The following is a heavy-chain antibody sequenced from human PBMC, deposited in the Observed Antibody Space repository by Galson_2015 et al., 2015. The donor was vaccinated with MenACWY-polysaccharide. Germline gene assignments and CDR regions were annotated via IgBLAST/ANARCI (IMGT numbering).Heavy chain of an antibody. CDR1: GFTFSDYY. J-gene: IGHJ4*02. Sequence: SLRLSCAASGFTFSDYYINWLRQTPGKGLEWLAYTNGSGSGTDFGDSVKGRFIISRDNAKNSLYLQMNSLRAEDTAVYFCARDPRGARSSYFDNWGQGIQVTVSS. CDR2: TNGSGSGT. V-gene: IGHV3-11*01. D-gene: IGHD3-10*01. CDR3: ARDPRGARSSYFDN.